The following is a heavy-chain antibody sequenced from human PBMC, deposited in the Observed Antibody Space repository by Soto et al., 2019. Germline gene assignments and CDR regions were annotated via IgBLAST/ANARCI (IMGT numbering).Heavy chain of an antibody. CDR2: IYSSGST. Sequence: QVQLQESGPGLVKPSETLSLTCTVSGGDISTYYWTWIRQPAGKGLEWIGRIYSSGSTKYNPSLKGRVTMSLDTSKNQFSLRLSSVTAADTAVYYCARGQRFSAWFDPWGQGTLVTVSS. CDR3: ARGQRFSAWFDP. D-gene: IGHD3-3*01. J-gene: IGHJ5*02. CDR1: GGDISTYY. V-gene: IGHV4-4*07.